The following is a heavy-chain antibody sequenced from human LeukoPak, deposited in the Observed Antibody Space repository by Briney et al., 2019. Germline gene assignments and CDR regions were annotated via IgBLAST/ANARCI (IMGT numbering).Heavy chain of an antibody. V-gene: IGHV1-69*13. CDR2: IIPIFGTA. CDR1: GGTFSSYA. J-gene: IGHJ4*02. CDR3: AKTNSGPATYYFDY. Sequence: SVKVSCKASGGTFSSYAISWVRQAPGQGLEWMGGIIPIFGTANYAQKFQGRVTITADESTSTAYMELSSLRSEDTAVYYCAKTNSGPATYYFDYWGQGTLVTVSS. D-gene: IGHD5-12*01.